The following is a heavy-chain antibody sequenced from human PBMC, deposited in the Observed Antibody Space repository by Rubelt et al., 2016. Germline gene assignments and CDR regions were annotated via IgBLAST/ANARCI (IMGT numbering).Heavy chain of an antibody. V-gene: IGHV1-69*04. D-gene: IGHD2-15*01. CDR2: IIPILGIA. Sequence: QVQLVQSGAEVKKPGSSVKVSCKASGGTFSSYAISWVRQAPGQGLEWMGRIIPILGIANYAKEFQGRVTITADKSTSTAYMELSSLRSEDTAVYYCARAAELLLSAFDIWGQGTMVTVSS. CDR3: ARAAELLLSAFDI. CDR1: GGTFSSYA. J-gene: IGHJ3*02.